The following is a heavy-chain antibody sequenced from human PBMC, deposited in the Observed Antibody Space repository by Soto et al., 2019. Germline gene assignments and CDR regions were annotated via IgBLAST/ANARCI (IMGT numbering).Heavy chain of an antibody. Sequence: GGSLRLSCAASGFTFSSYAMSWVRQAPGKGLEWVSAISGSGGSTYYADSVKGRFTISRDNSKNTLYLQMNSLRAEDTAVYYCAEVGDYYDSSGYFDYWGQGTLVTVSS. V-gene: IGHV3-23*01. J-gene: IGHJ4*02. CDR3: AEVGDYYDSSGYFDY. D-gene: IGHD3-22*01. CDR1: GFTFSSYA. CDR2: ISGSGGST.